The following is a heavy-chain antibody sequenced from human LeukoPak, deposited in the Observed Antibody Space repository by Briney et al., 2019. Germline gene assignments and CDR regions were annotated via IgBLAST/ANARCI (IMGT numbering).Heavy chain of an antibody. CDR3: AKDGLVWFGELS. V-gene: IGHV3-23*01. J-gene: IGHJ4*02. D-gene: IGHD3-10*01. CDR1: RFTFNTYA. CDR2: ISGSGGST. Sequence: GGSLRLSCAASRFTFNTYAMSWVRQAPGKGLEWVSAISGSGGSTYYADSVKGRFTISRDNSKNTLYLQMNSLRAEDTAVYYCAKDGLVWFGELSWGQGTLVTVSS.